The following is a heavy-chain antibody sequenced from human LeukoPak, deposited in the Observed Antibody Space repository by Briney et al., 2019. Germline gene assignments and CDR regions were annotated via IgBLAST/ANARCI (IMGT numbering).Heavy chain of an antibody. Sequence: SGGSLRLSCAASGFTFSDYYMSWIRQAPGRGLEWVSYISSSSSYTNYADSVKGRFTISRDNAKNSLYLQMNSLRAEDTVVYYCATLGWFGELPEYFQHWGQGTLVTVSS. J-gene: IGHJ1*01. D-gene: IGHD3-10*01. V-gene: IGHV3-11*03. CDR1: GFTFSDYY. CDR2: ISSSSSYT. CDR3: ATLGWFGELPEYFQH.